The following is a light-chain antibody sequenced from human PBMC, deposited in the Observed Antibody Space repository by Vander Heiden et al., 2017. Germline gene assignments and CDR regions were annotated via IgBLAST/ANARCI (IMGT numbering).Light chain of an antibody. CDR2: EGS. J-gene: IGLJ2*01. Sequence: QSALTQPASVSGSPCQSITISCTGTSSDIGGYNLVSWYQQHPGKAPKLMIYEGSKRPSGVSNRFSGSKSGNTASLTISGLQAEDEADYYCCSYAGSSTSVVFGGGTKLTVL. V-gene: IGLV2-23*01. CDR1: SSDIGGYNL. CDR3: CSYAGSSTSVV.